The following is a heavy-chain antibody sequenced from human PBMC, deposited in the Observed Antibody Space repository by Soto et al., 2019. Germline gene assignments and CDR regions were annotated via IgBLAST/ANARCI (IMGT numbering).Heavy chain of an antibody. CDR2: ISSSGSTI. D-gene: IGHD3-10*01. Sequence: GGSLRLSCAASGFTFSDYYMSWIRQAPGKGLEWVSYISSSGSTIYYADSVKGRFTISRDNAKNSLYLQMNSLRAEDTAVYYCARGILTYYYGSGSESNYMDVWGKGTTVTVSS. CDR3: ARGILTYYYGSGSESNYMDV. J-gene: IGHJ6*03. CDR1: GFTFSDYY. V-gene: IGHV3-11*01.